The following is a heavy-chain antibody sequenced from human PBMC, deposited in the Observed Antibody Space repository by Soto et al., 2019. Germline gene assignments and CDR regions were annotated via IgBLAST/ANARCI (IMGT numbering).Heavy chain of an antibody. V-gene: IGHV3-21*01. CDR1: GFTFSSYS. Sequence: GGSLRLSCAASGFTFSSYSMNWVRQAPGKGLEWVSSISSSSSYIYYADSVKGRFTISRDNAKNSLYLQMNSLRAEDTAVYYCARDCSGGSCYFGEFDYWGQGTLVTVSS. J-gene: IGHJ4*02. CDR2: ISSSSSYI. CDR3: ARDCSGGSCYFGEFDY. D-gene: IGHD2-15*01.